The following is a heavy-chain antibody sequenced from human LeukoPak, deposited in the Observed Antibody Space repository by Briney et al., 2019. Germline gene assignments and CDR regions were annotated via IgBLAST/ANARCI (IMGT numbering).Heavy chain of an antibody. CDR2: ISGSTKYI. Sequence: GGSLRLSCAASGFTFSTYTMNWVRQAPGKGLEWVSSISGSTKYIYYADSLKGRFTISRDNAKNSLYLEMNSLRAGDTAVYYCARVRTWVAVPGPFDYWGQGTLVTVSS. CDR3: ARVRTWVAVPGPFDY. J-gene: IGHJ4*02. CDR1: GFTFSTYT. D-gene: IGHD6-19*01. V-gene: IGHV3-21*01.